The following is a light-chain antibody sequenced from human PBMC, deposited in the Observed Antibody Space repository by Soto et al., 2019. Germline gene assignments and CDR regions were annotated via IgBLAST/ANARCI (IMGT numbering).Light chain of an antibody. CDR1: QSVSSSY. Sequence: EIVLTQSPGTLSLSPGERATLSCRASQSVSSSYLAWYQQKPGQAPRLLIYGASSRATGIPDRFSGSGSGTDVTLTVSRLEPEDFAVYYCHQCGSSPQTFGQGTEVEVK. J-gene: IGKJ1*01. CDR3: HQCGSSPQT. CDR2: GAS. V-gene: IGKV3-20*01.